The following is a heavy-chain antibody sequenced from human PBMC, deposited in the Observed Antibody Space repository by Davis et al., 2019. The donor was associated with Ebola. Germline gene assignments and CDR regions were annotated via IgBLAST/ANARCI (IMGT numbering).Heavy chain of an antibody. CDR3: ARETGMGY. V-gene: IGHV3-30*04. CDR2: ISYDGSNK. J-gene: IGHJ4*02. CDR1: GFTFSSYA. Sequence: GGSLRLSCAASGFTFSSYAMHWVRQAPGKGLEWVAVISYDGSNKYYADSVKGRFTISRDNSKNTLYVQMNSLRAEDTAVYYCARETGMGYWGQGTLVTVSS.